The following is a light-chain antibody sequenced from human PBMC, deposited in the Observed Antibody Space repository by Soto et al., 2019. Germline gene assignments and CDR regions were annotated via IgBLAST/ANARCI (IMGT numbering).Light chain of an antibody. CDR2: GAS. V-gene: IGKV3-20*01. CDR1: QSVSSSY. J-gene: IGKJ3*01. CDR3: QQYGSALLFT. Sequence: EIVLTQSPGTLSLSPGERATLSCRASQSVSSSYLAWYQQKPGQAPRLLIYGASSRATGIPDRFSGSGSGTDFTLTIRRLEPEDFAVYYCQQYGSALLFTVGPGTKVDIK.